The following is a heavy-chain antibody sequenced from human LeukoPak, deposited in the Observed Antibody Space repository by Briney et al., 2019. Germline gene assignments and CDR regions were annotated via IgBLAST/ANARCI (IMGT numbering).Heavy chain of an antibody. V-gene: IGHV1-69*13. D-gene: IGHD3-3*01. CDR3: ARTYYDFWSGLGVFDY. Sequence: SVKVSXKASGGTFSSYAISWVRQAPGQGLEWMGGIIPIFGTANYAQKFQGRVTITADESTSTAYMELSSLRSEDTAVYYCARTYYDFWSGLGVFDYWGQGTLVTVSS. J-gene: IGHJ4*02. CDR2: IIPIFGTA. CDR1: GGTFSSYA.